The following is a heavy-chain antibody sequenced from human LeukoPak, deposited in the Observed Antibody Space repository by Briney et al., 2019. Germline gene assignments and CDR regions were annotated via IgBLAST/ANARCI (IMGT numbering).Heavy chain of an antibody. CDR2: IYYSGST. D-gene: IGHD4-23*01. Sequence: SETLSLTCTVSGSSISSYYWSWIRQPPGKGLEWIGYIYYSGSTNYNPSLKSRVTISVDTSKNQFSLKLSSVTAADTAVYYCASGNWFTFDYWGQGTLVTVSS. CDR3: ASGNWFTFDY. CDR1: GSSISSYY. V-gene: IGHV4-59*01. J-gene: IGHJ4*02.